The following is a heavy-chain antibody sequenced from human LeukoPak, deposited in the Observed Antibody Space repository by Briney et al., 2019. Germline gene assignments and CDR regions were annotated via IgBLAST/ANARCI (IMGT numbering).Heavy chain of an antibody. Sequence: GGSLRLSCAASGFTVSNYAMSWVRQAPGKGLEWGSAMSGSGARTYYADSVKGRFTISTDNSKNTLYLQMNSVRAEDTAVYYCANPSHLGDLWGQGTLVTVSS. CDR3: ANPSHLGDL. CDR2: MSGSGART. V-gene: IGHV3-23*01. J-gene: IGHJ4*02. D-gene: IGHD3-16*01. CDR1: GFTVSNYA.